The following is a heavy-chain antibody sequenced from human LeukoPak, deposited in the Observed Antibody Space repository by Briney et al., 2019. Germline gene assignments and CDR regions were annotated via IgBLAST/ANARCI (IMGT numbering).Heavy chain of an antibody. CDR1: GGTFSSYA. D-gene: IGHD3-10*01. CDR2: IIPIFDTA. CDR3: ARVYYGSGSYYFDY. J-gene: IGHJ4*02. V-gene: IGHV1-69*13. Sequence: SVKVSCEAPGGTFSSYAISWVRQAPGQGLEWMGGIIPIFDTANYAQKFQGRVTITADESTSTAYMELSSLRSEDTAVYYCARVYYGSGSYYFDYWGQGTLVTVSS.